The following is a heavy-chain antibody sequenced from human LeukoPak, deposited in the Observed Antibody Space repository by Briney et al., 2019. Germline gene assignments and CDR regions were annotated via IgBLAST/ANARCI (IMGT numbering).Heavy chain of an antibody. CDR2: ISSSGSTI. V-gene: IGHV3-48*03. CDR3: ASDYYDSSGYFRLGAFDI. Sequence: GGSLRLSCAASGFTFSSYEMNWVRQAPGKGLEWVSYISSSGSTIYYADSVKGRFTISRDNAKNSLYLQMNGLRAEDTAVYYCASDYYDSSGYFRLGAFDIWGQGTMVTVSS. CDR1: GFTFSSYE. D-gene: IGHD3-22*01. J-gene: IGHJ3*02.